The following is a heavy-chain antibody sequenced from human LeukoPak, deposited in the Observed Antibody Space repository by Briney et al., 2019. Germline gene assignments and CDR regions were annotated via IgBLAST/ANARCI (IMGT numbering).Heavy chain of an antibody. D-gene: IGHD3-3*01. Sequence: SETLSLTCTVSGGSISSSSYYWGWIRQPPGKGLGWIGSIYYSGSTYYNPSLKSRVTISVDTSKNQFSLKLSSVTAADTAVYYCARPLGVTIFGVVTYKDAFDIWGQGTMVTVSS. CDR1: GGSISSSSYY. CDR2: IYYSGST. CDR3: ARPLGVTIFGVVTYKDAFDI. J-gene: IGHJ3*02. V-gene: IGHV4-39*01.